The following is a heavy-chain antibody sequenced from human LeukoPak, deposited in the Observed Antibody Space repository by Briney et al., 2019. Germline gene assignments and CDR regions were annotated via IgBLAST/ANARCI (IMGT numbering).Heavy chain of an antibody. CDR3: ARGPFHYFDY. D-gene: IGHD2/OR15-2a*01. Sequence: GASVKVSCKASGYTFTTYGITWVRQAPGQGLEWMGWMNPNSGNTGYAQKFQGRVTMTRNTSISTAYMELSSLRSEDTAVYYCARGPFHYFDYWGQGTLVTVSS. CDR2: MNPNSGNT. J-gene: IGHJ4*02. CDR1: GYTFTTYG. V-gene: IGHV1-8*02.